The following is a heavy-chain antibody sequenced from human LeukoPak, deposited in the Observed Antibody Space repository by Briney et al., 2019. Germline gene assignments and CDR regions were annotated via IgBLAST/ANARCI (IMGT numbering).Heavy chain of an antibody. CDR3: ARDLRLWFGESPFDY. D-gene: IGHD3-10*01. Sequence: GGSLRLSCAASGFTFSSYWMHWVRQAPGKGLVWVSRINSDGSSTSYADSVKGRFTISRDNAKNTLYLQMNSLRAEDTAVYCCARDLRLWFGESPFDYWGQGTLVTVSS. CDR2: INSDGSST. J-gene: IGHJ4*02. V-gene: IGHV3-74*01. CDR1: GFTFSSYW.